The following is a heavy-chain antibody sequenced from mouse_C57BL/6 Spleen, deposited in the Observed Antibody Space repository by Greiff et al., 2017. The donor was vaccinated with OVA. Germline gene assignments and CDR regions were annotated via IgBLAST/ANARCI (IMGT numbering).Heavy chain of an antibody. J-gene: IGHJ1*03. V-gene: IGHV1-59*01. D-gene: IGHD1-1*01. CDR3: ARSGYDDSSYVWYYDV. CDR1: GYTFTSYW. CDR2: IDPSDSYT. Sequence: VQLQQPGAELVRPGTSVKLSCKASGYTFTSYWMHWVKQRPGQGLEWIGVIDPSDSYTNYNQKFKGKATLTVDTSSSTAYMQLSSLTSEDSAVYYFARSGYDDSSYVWYYDVWGTGTTVTVAS.